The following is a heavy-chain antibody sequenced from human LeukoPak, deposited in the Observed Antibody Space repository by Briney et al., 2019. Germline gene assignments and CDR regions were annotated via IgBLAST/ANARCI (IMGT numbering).Heavy chain of an antibody. CDR3: ARSQNYYGSGDY. J-gene: IGHJ4*02. D-gene: IGHD3-10*01. V-gene: IGHV4-61*03. Sequence: PSETLSLTCTVSGDSVSNGNYYWSWLRQPPGKALEWIGYIYYTGNTYYNPSLEGRVTISVDTSRNHFSVKLSSVTAAGTAVYYCARSQNYYGSGDYWSQGTLVTVSS. CDR2: IYYTGNT. CDR1: GDSVSNGNYY.